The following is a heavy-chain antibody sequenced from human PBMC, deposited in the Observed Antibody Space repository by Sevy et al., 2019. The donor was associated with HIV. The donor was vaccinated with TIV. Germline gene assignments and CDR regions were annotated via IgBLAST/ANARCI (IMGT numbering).Heavy chain of an antibody. CDR3: ARSVLAVAGSYGMDV. CDR1: GFTFSNYV. V-gene: IGHV3-30*04. Sequence: GGSLRLSCAASGFTFSNYVMHWVRQAPGKGLEWVTFIASYGNDEDYADSVKGRFTISRDNSKNTLYLQMHSLRPEETAVYYCARSVLAVAGSYGMDVWGQGTTVTVSS. J-gene: IGHJ6*02. D-gene: IGHD6-19*01. CDR2: IASYGNDE.